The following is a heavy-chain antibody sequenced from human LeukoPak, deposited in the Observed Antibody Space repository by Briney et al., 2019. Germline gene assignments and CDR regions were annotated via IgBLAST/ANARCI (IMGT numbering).Heavy chain of an antibody. CDR1: GFTFNDYA. V-gene: IGHV3-30-3*01. Sequence: PGGSLRLSCAASGFTFNDYAMYWVRQAPGKGLEWVTLISYDGYDKSYADSVRGRFTISRDNSRNTLYLQMDSLRSEDTAVYYCARDFPSAAGTLYFDYWGQGTLVTVSS. D-gene: IGHD6-13*01. CDR3: ARDFPSAAGTLYFDY. CDR2: ISYDGYDK. J-gene: IGHJ4*02.